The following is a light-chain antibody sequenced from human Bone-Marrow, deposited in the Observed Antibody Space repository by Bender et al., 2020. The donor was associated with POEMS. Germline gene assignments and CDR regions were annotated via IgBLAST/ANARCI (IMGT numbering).Light chain of an antibody. CDR1: TSNIGSNY. CDR3: SAWDDSLNSWV. V-gene: IGLV1-47*01. J-gene: IGLJ3*02. Sequence: QSVLTQSPSASGTPGQRVTISCSGSTSNIGSNYVYWYQQLPGTAPKLLIYRNNQRPSGVPDRFSGSKSGTSASLAISGLQSGDEADYYCSAWDDSLNSWVFGGGTKVTVL. CDR2: RNN.